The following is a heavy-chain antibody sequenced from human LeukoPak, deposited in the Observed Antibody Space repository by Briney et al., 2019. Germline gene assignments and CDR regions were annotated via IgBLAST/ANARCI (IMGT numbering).Heavy chain of an antibody. CDR3: AKDVAGVRGVWGGFDY. CDR1: GFTFSSYA. J-gene: IGHJ4*02. V-gene: IGHV3-23*01. D-gene: IGHD3-10*01. CDR2: IGGSGVST. Sequence: PGGSLRLSCAASGFTFSSYAMSWVRQAPGKGLEWVSAIGGSGVSTYYADSVKGRFTISKDNSKNTLYLQMNSLRAEDTAIYYCAKDVAGVRGVWGGFDYWGQGTLVSVSS.